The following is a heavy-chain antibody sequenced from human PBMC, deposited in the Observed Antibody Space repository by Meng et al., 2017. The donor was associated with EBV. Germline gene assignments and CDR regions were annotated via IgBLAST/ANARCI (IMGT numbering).Heavy chain of an antibody. CDR1: GGSISSSSYY. D-gene: IGHD3-10*01. CDR2: IYYSGST. V-gene: IGHV4-39*07. Sequence: QLQLQESGPGLGKPSGTLSLTCVVPGGSISSSSYYWGWIRQPPGKGLEWIGSIYYSGSTSYNPSLKSRVTISVDTSKNQFSLKLSSVTAADTAVYYCARSSPVRFGELSNWGQGTLVTVSS. CDR3: ARSSPVRFGELSN. J-gene: IGHJ4*02.